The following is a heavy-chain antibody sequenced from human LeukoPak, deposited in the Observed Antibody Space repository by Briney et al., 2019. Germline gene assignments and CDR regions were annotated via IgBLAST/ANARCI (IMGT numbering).Heavy chain of an antibody. Sequence: GGSLRLSCAASGFTFSNFAMNWVRQTPGKGLEWVSGISGSGEDSSHADSVTGRFIISRENSKNTLYLQMNSLRADDTAVYYCATNYDDSREAFDVWGQGTVVTVSS. CDR1: GFTFSNFA. D-gene: IGHD3-3*01. J-gene: IGHJ3*01. V-gene: IGHV3-23*01. CDR3: ATNYDDSREAFDV. CDR2: ISGSGEDS.